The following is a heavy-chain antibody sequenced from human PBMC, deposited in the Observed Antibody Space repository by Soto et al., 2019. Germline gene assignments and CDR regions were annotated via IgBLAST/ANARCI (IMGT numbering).Heavy chain of an antibody. CDR3: AKDVAALDYYYYYGMGV. D-gene: IGHD6-6*01. V-gene: IGHV3-30*18. CDR2: ISYDGSNK. Sequence: QVQLVESGGGVVQPGRSLRLSCAASGFTFSSYGMHWVRQAPGKGLEWVAVISYDGSNKYYADSVKGRFTISRDNSKNTLYLQMNSLRAEDTAVYYCAKDVAALDYYYYYGMGVWGQGTTVTVSS. CDR1: GFTFSSYG. J-gene: IGHJ6*02.